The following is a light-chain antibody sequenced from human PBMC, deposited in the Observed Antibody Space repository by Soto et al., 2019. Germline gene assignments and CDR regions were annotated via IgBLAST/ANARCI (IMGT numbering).Light chain of an antibody. V-gene: IGKV1-9*01. J-gene: IGKJ4*01. Sequence: DIQLTQSPFFLSASVGDRVTISCRASQAIYSYLAWYQQKPGKAPKLLIFGASKLQSGVPSRFSGSGSGTEFTLTISSLQPEDFATYYCQQLNSHPRTFGGGTKVEIK. CDR1: QAIYSY. CDR3: QQLNSHPRT. CDR2: GAS.